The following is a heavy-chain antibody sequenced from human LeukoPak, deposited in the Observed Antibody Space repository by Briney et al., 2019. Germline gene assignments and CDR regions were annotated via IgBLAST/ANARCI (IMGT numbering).Heavy chain of an antibody. D-gene: IGHD1-26*01. V-gene: IGHV4-31*03. CDR1: GGSISSGANY. CDR3: AGLTTTAWYFDL. Sequence: PSETLSLTCTVSGGSISSGANYWSWIRQHPGKGLEWIGYIYYSGSTYYNPSLESRVTISLDTSKNQFSLRLSSVTAADTAVYYCAGLTTTAWYFDLWGRGTLVTVSS. CDR2: IYYSGST. J-gene: IGHJ2*01.